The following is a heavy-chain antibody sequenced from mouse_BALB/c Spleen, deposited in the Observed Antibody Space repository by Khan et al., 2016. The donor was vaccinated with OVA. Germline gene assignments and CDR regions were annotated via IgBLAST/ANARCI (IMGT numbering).Heavy chain of an antibody. V-gene: IGHV1-20*02. CDR2: INPHIGET. CDR3: TRIYRSDFDY. Sequence: VQLKESGPELVRPGASVKISCKASGYSFTGYFMNWVMQSHGESLEWIGRINPHIGETFYNQRFMDKATLTVDESSSTAHMELRSLASEDSAVYYCTRIYRSDFDYWGQGTTLTVSS. D-gene: IGHD1-1*01. J-gene: IGHJ2*01. CDR1: GYSFTGYF.